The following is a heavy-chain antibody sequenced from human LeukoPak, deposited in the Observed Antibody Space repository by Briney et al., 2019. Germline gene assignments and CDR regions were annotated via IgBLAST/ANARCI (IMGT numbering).Heavy chain of an antibody. J-gene: IGHJ4*02. V-gene: IGHV4-59*01. CDR1: GGSISSYY. Sequence: SETLSLTCTVSGGSISSYYWSWIRQPPGKGLEWIGYIYYSGSANYNPSLKSRVTISVDTSKNQFSLKLSSVTAADTAVYYCARLHLDSSGYYFDYWGQGTLVTVSS. CDR3: ARLHLDSSGYYFDY. CDR2: IYYSGSA. D-gene: IGHD3-22*01.